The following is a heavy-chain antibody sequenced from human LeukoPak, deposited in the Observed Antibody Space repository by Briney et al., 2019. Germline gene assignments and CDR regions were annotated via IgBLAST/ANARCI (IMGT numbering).Heavy chain of an antibody. CDR3: AGAKIAALDWWGGGGDH. CDR2: ISTYNGNT. CDR1: GYTFTTYG. Sequence: GASVKVSCKASGYTFTTYGISWVRQAPGQGLEWMGWISTYNGNTNYAQKLQGRVTMTTDTSTSTAYMELRSLRSDDTAVYYCAGAKIAALDWWGGGGDHWGQGTLVTVSS. D-gene: IGHD2-15*01. J-gene: IGHJ4*02. V-gene: IGHV1-18*01.